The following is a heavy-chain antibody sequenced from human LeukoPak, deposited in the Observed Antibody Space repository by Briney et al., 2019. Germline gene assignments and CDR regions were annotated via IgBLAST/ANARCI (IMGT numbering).Heavy chain of an antibody. Sequence: GESLKISCQGSEYSFATYWIAWLRQMPGKGLEWMGVIYPSDSDTRYSPSFQGQVTISADKSIRTAYLQWSSLKASDTAMYYCARPLQGIVGATGFDYWGQGTLVTVSS. CDR1: EYSFATYW. V-gene: IGHV5-51*01. D-gene: IGHD1-26*01. J-gene: IGHJ4*02. CDR2: IYPSDSDT. CDR3: ARPLQGIVGATGFDY.